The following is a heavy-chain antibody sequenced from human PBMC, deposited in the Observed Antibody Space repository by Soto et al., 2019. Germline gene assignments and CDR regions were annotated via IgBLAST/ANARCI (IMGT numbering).Heavy chain of an antibody. Sequence: GGSLRLSCAASGFTFSSYSMNWVRQAPGKGLEWVSSISSSSYIYYADSVKGRFTISRDNAKNSLYLQMNSLRAEDTAVYYCARDNAGVGESAFDIWGQGTMVTVSS. J-gene: IGHJ3*02. CDR3: ARDNAGVGESAFDI. CDR2: ISSSSYI. V-gene: IGHV3-21*01. D-gene: IGHD2-15*01. CDR1: GFTFSSYS.